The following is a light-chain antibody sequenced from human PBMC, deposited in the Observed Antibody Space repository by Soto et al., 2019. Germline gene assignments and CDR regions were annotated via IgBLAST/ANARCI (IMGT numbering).Light chain of an antibody. V-gene: IGKV4-1*01. CDR2: WAS. Sequence: DIVMTQSPDSLAVSLGERATINCKSSQSVLYSSNNKNYLAWYQQKPGQPPKLLIYWASTREYGVPDRFSGSGSGTDFTLPISSLQAEDVAVYYCQQYYRPWTFGQGTKVEIK. CDR1: QSVLYSSNNKNY. J-gene: IGKJ1*01. CDR3: QQYYRPWT.